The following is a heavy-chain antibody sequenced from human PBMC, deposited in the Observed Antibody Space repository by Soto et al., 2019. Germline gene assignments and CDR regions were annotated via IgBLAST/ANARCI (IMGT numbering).Heavy chain of an antibody. J-gene: IGHJ4*02. V-gene: IGHV5-51*01. CDR1: GYSCISYW. CDR3: ARSSKSAPGPY. D-gene: IGHD6-6*01. Sequence: GESLKISCKASGYSCISYWIAWVRQMPGKGLEWMGVIYPIDSDARYSPAFQGQVTLSVDKSINTAYLQWNSLKAPDTAMYYCARSSKSAPGPYWGQGTLVTVSS. CDR2: IYPIDSDA.